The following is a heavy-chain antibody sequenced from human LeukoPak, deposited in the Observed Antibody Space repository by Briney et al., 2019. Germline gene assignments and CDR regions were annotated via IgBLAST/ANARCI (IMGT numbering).Heavy chain of an antibody. Sequence: GSSVKVSCKVSGGTFSYHAFSWVRQAPGQGLEWMGGIIPIADTTDYAQNFQGRVTITTDESTTTVYMELSSPRSEDTAVYYCARARFEKSEYYFDYWGQGTLVTVSS. J-gene: IGHJ4*02. V-gene: IGHV1-69*05. CDR2: IIPIADTT. CDR1: GGTFSYHA. CDR3: ARARFEKSEYYFDY.